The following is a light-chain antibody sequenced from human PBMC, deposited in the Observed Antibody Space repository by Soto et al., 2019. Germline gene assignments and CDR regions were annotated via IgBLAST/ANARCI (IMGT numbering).Light chain of an antibody. CDR3: QQSYSTPGT. CDR1: QSISSY. CDR2: AAS. Sequence: DIQMTQSPSSLSASVGDRVTITCRASQSISSYLNWYQHKPGKAPKLLIYAASSLQSVVASRFSGSGYGTDFTITISSLQPEDFATYYCQQSYSTPGTFGQGTKVDIK. J-gene: IGKJ1*01. V-gene: IGKV1-39*01.